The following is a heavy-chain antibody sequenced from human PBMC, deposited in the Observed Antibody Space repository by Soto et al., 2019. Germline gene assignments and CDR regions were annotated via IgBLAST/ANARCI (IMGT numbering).Heavy chain of an antibody. CDR1: GGSISSSSYY. CDR3: ERAPSGHPPLYRFGT. D-gene: IGHD1-26*01. J-gene: IGHJ1*01. Sequence: AETLASTFTVSGGSISSSSYYWGWIRQPPVKVLEWIGSIYYIGSTYYNPSLKSRVTISVYTSKNQFSLKLSSVTAADTAVYYCERAPSGHPPLYRFGTWGQGTMVTVSS. CDR2: IYYIGST. V-gene: IGHV4-39*01.